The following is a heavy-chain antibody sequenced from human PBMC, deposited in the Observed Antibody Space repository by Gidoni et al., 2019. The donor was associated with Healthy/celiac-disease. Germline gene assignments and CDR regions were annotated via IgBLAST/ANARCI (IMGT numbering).Heavy chain of an antibody. D-gene: IGHD2-21*01. CDR2: ISYDGSNK. J-gene: IGHJ6*02. CDR3: ARVGDCGGDCYPPHYKYYYYYGMDV. Sequence: QVQLVESGGGVVQPGRSLRLSCAASGFTFSSYAIHWVRPAPGKGLEWVAVISYDGSNKYYADSVKGRFTISRDNSKNTLYLQMNSLRAEDTAVYYCARVGDCGGDCYPPHYKYYYYYGMDVWGQGTTVTVSS. CDR1: GFTFSSYA. V-gene: IGHV3-30-3*01.